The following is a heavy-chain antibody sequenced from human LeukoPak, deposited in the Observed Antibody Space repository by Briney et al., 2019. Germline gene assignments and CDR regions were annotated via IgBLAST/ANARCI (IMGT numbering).Heavy chain of an antibody. CDR3: ARRGRRFDP. Sequence: PSETLSLTCSVSGGSITTTIYYWDWLRQPPGKGLEWIGSIFYTGDTYYNPPLNTRVTMSAHTSKNQFSLKLTSVTAADTAVYYCARRGRRFDPWGQGTLVTVSS. CDR2: IFYTGDT. CDR1: GGSITTTIYY. V-gene: IGHV4-39*01. J-gene: IGHJ5*02.